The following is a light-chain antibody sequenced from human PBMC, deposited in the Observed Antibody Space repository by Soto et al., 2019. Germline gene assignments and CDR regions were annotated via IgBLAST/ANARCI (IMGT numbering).Light chain of an antibody. Sequence: DIQMTQSPSTLSASVGDRVTITCRASQSISSWLVWYQQKPGKAPKLLIYDASSLESGVPSRFSGSGSVTEFTLTSSSLQPDDFAPYYCQQYNSYLSTFRQGTKV. CDR1: QSISSW. CDR3: QQYNSYLST. J-gene: IGKJ1*01. V-gene: IGKV1-5*01. CDR2: DAS.